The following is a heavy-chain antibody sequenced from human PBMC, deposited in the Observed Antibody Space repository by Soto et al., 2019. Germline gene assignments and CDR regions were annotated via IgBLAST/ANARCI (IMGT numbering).Heavy chain of an antibody. V-gene: IGHV4-34*01. CDR1: GGSFSGYY. CDR2: INHSGST. J-gene: IGHJ4*02. Sequence: SETLSLTCAVYGGSFSGYYWSWIRQPPGKGLEWIGEINHSGSTNYNPSLKSRVTISVDTSKSQFSLKLSSVTAADTAVYYCASSGGLPDYWGQGTLVTVSS. CDR3: ASSGGLPDY. D-gene: IGHD2-15*01.